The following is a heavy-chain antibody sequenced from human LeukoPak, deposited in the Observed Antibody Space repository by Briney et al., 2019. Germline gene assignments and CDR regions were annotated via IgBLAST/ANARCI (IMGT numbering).Heavy chain of an antibody. CDR2: INHSGST. D-gene: IGHD6-25*01. J-gene: IGHJ4*02. CDR3: AGGASDLPAN. V-gene: IGHV4-34*01. Sequence: SETLSLTRAVYGGSFSGYYWSWNRQPPGKGLEWIGEINHSGSTNYNPSLKSRVTISVDTSKDQFSLKLSSVTAADTAVYYCAGGASDLPANWGQGTLVTVSS. CDR1: GGSFSGYY.